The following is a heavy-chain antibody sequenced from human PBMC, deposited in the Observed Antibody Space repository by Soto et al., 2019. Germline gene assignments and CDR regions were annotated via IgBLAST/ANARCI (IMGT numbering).Heavy chain of an antibody. CDR3: ARGPSCGGDCYLFDY. D-gene: IGHD2-21*02. CDR2: INPGGGRT. CDR1: GYTFTSYY. Sequence: ASVKVSCKASGYTFTSYYIHWVRQAPGQGLEWVAMINPGGGRTKNAQMFQGRVTLTRDTSTGTVDMELSSLTSADTAVYYCARGPSCGGDCYLFDYWGQGSLVTVPQ. V-gene: IGHV1-46*01. J-gene: IGHJ4*02.